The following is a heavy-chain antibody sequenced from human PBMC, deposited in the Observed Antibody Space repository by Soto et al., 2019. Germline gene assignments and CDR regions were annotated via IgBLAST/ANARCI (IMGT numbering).Heavy chain of an antibody. V-gene: IGHV1-69*06. CDR1: GGTFSSYA. J-gene: IGHJ6*02. Sequence: VASVKVSCKASGGTFSSYAISWVRQAPGQGLEWMGGIIPIFGTANYAQKFQGRVTITADKSTSTAYMELSSLRSEDTAVYYCASLHSSSSRADYYYGMDVWGQGTTVTVSS. CDR2: IIPIFGTA. CDR3: ASLHSSSSRADYYYGMDV. D-gene: IGHD6-6*01.